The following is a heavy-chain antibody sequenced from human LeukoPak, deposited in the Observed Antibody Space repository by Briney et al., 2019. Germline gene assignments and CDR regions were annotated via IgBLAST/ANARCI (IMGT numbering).Heavy chain of an antibody. CDR3: ARVYSSSYYYYYYMDV. Sequence: SETLSLTCTVSGGSISSSSYYWGWIRHPPGKGLEWIGTISYGGSTNYNPSLKSRVTISVDTSKNQFSLKLSSVTAADTAVYYCARVYSSSYYYYYYMDVWGKGTTVTVSS. J-gene: IGHJ6*03. CDR2: ISYGGST. D-gene: IGHD6-13*01. CDR1: GGSISSSSYY. V-gene: IGHV4-39*07.